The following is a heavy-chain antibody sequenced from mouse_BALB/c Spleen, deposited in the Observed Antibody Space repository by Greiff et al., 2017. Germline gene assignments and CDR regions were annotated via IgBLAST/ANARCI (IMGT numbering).Heavy chain of an antibody. Sequence: DVQLQESGPGLVKPSQSLSLTCTVTGYSITSDYAWNWIRQFPGNKLEWMGYISYSGSTSYNPSLKSRISITRDTSKNQFFLQLNSVTTEDTATYYCARREYYAMDYWGQGTSVTVSS. V-gene: IGHV3-2*02. CDR2: ISYSGST. J-gene: IGHJ4*01. CDR1: GYSITSDYA. CDR3: ARREYYAMDY.